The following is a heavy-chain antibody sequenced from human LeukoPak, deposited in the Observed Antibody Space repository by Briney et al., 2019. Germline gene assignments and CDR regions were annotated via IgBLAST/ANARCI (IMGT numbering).Heavy chain of an antibody. CDR3: ARDPGDYGDSFLGAFDI. CDR2: INPNSGGT. V-gene: IGHV1-2*02. D-gene: IGHD4-17*01. J-gene: IGHJ3*02. Sequence: ASVKVSCKASGYTFTGYYMHWVRQAPGQGLEWMGWINPNSGGTNYAQKFQGRVTMTRDTSISTAYMELSRLRSDDTAVYYCARDPGDYGDSFLGAFDIWGQGTMVTVSS. CDR1: GYTFTGYY.